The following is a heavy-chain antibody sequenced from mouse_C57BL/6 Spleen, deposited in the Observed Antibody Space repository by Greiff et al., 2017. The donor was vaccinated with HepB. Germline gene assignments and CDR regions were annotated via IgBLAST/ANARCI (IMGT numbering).Heavy chain of an antibody. J-gene: IGHJ3*01. Sequence: DVMLVESGGGLVKPGGSLKLSCAASGFTFSSYAMSWVRQTPEKRLEWVATISDGGSYTYYPDNVKGRFTISRDNAKNNLYLQMSHLKSEDTAMYYCARGGIYYDYDGGAWFAYWGQRTLVTVSA. CDR2: ISDGGSYT. CDR1: GFTFSSYA. CDR3: ARGGIYYDYDGGAWFAY. D-gene: IGHD2-4*01. V-gene: IGHV5-4*03.